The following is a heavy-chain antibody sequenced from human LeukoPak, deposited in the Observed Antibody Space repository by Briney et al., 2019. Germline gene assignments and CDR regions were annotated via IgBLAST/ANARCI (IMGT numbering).Heavy chain of an antibody. D-gene: IGHD5-18*01. Sequence: PSGTLSLTCAVSGGSISSSNWWSWVRQPPGKGLEWIGEIYHSGDTNYNPSLKSRVTISVDKSKNQFSLKLSSVTAADTAVYYCARFGYSHGYGWGGGYYYYYMDVWGKGTTVTVSS. V-gene: IGHV4-4*02. CDR1: GGSISSSNW. CDR2: IYHSGDT. J-gene: IGHJ6*03. CDR3: ARFGYSHGYGWGGGYYYYYMDV.